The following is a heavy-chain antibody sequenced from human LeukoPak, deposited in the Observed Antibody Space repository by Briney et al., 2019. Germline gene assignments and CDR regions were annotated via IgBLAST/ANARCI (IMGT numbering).Heavy chain of an antibody. CDR3: THYSNYRYYFDY. CDR2: IIPILGIA. D-gene: IGHD4-11*01. V-gene: IGHV1-69*02. Sequence: SVKVSCKASGGTFSSYTISWVHQAPEQGLEWMGRIIPILGIANYAQKFQGRVTITADKSTSTAYMELSSLRSEDTAVYYCTHYSNYRYYFDYWGQGTLVTVSS. J-gene: IGHJ4*02. CDR1: GGTFSSYT.